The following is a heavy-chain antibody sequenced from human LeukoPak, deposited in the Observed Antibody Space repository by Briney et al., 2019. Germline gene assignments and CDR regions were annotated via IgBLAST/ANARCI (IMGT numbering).Heavy chain of an antibody. Sequence: PSETLSLTCTVSGDSISGQTYSWGWVRQPPGKGLEWIGYLYYTENTYYNPSLKSRATISVDTSKIQFSLRLSSVTAEDTGIYYCVRYRSGSGRFDEWGQGTLVTVSS. CDR2: LYYTENT. J-gene: IGHJ4*02. D-gene: IGHD3-16*02. CDR1: GDSISGQTYS. V-gene: IGHV4-39*01. CDR3: VRYRSGSGRFDE.